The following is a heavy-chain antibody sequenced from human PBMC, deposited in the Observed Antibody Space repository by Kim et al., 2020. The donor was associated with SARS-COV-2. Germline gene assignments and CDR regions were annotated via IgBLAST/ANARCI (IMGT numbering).Heavy chain of an antibody. V-gene: IGHV3-23*01. CDR3: AKGRSAAAARTNWFDP. CDR2: ISGSGGST. J-gene: IGHJ5*02. D-gene: IGHD6-13*01. Sequence: GGSLRLSCAASGFTFSSYAMSWVRQAPGKGLEWVSAISGSGGSTYYADSVKGRFTISRDNSKNTLYLQMNSLRAEDTAVYYCAKGRSAAAARTNWFDPWGQGTLVTVSS. CDR1: GFTFSSYA.